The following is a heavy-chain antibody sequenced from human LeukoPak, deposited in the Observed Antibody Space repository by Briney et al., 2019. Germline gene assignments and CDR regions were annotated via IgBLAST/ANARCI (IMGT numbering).Heavy chain of an antibody. V-gene: IGHV4-30-2*01. CDR3: ARGERDILTGYYSWYFQH. Sequence: SETLSLTCAVSGGSISSGGYSWNWIWQPPGKGLEWIGYIYHSGSTYYNPSLKSRVTISVDRSKNQFSLKLSSVTAADTAVYYCARGERDILTGYYSWYFQHWGQGTLVTVSS. J-gene: IGHJ1*01. D-gene: IGHD3-9*01. CDR1: GGSISSGGYS. CDR2: IYHSGST.